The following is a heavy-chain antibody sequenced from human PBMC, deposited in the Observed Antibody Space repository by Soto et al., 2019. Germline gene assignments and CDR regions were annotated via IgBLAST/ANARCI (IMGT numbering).Heavy chain of an antibody. CDR1: GFTFSSYA. CDR3: AKSGDYYGSGSRTTFDY. V-gene: IGHV3-23*01. J-gene: IGHJ4*02. Sequence: PGGSLRLSCAASGFTFSSYAMSWVRQAPGKGLEWVSAISGSGGSTYYADSVKGRFTISRDNSKNTLYLQMNSLRAEDTAVYYCAKSGDYYGSGSRTTFDYWGQGTLVTVSS. CDR2: ISGSGGST. D-gene: IGHD3-10*01.